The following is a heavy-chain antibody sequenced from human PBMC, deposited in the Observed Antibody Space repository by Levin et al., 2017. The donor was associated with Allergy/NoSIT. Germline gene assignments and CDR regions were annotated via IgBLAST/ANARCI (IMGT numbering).Heavy chain of an antibody. CDR1: GFTFSNYN. V-gene: IGHV3-48*02. D-gene: IGHD2-15*01. Sequence: GGSLRLSCAASGFTFSNYNMNWVRQAPGKGLEWLSYISSNTRTIYYASSLKGRFTVSSDNAKNLLYLKMNSMREDDTDVYYCVREEGWWPPYYFDYWSQRAPVTVSS. J-gene: IGHJ4*02. CDR3: VREEGWWPPYYFDY. CDR2: ISSNTRTI.